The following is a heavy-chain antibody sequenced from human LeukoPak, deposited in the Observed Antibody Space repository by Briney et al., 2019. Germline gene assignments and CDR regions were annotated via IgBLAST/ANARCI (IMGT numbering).Heavy chain of an antibody. Sequence: GGSLRLSCAASGFTVSSNYMSWVRQDPGKGLEWVSVIYSGGSTYYADSVKGRFTISRDNSKNTLYLQMNSLRAEDTAVYYCARDSPPIAAAGNQDYYYYGMDVWGQGTTVTVSS. CDR2: IYSGGST. D-gene: IGHD6-13*01. CDR3: ARDSPPIAAAGNQDYYYYGMDV. CDR1: GFTVSSNY. J-gene: IGHJ6*02. V-gene: IGHV3-53*01.